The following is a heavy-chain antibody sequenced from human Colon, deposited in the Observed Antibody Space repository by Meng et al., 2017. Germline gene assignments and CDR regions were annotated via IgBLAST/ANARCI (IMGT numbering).Heavy chain of an antibody. Sequence: GESLKISCAASGFTFSSYAMHWVRQAPGKGLEWVAVISYDGNNKFYADSMKGRFTISRDKCKNTMYLQMDSLRGEDTAVYYCARSVGPTWFYGMDVWGQGTMVTVSS. CDR3: ARSVGPTWFYGMDV. D-gene: IGHD1-26*01. CDR1: GFTFSSYA. CDR2: ISYDGNNK. V-gene: IGHV3-30*04. J-gene: IGHJ6*02.